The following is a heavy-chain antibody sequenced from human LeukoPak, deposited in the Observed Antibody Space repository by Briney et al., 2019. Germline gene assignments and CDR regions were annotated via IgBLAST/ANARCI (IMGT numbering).Heavy chain of an antibody. Sequence: GGSLRLSCAASGFTFSSYWMNWARQAPGKGLEWVAVISYDGSNKYYADSVKGRFTISRDNSKNTLYLQMNSLRAEDTAVYYCAEGLINWGTFDYWGQGTLVTVSS. J-gene: IGHJ4*02. V-gene: IGHV3-30-3*01. CDR1: GFTFSSYW. CDR2: ISYDGSNK. CDR3: AEGLINWGTFDY. D-gene: IGHD7-27*01.